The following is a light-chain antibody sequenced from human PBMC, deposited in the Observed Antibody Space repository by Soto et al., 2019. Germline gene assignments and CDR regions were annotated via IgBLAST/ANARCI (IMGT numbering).Light chain of an antibody. J-gene: IGKJ2*01. CDR1: QSVDNSY. CDR3: HQYGTAPYT. CDR2: GTS. V-gene: IGKV3-20*01. Sequence: ETVVTQSPGTLSLSPGEGATLSCRASQSVDNSYLAWYQQKPGQAPRLLIHGTSNRASGIPDRFSGSGSGTDFTLTISRLEPEDFAVYYCHQYGTAPYTFGQGTTLEPK.